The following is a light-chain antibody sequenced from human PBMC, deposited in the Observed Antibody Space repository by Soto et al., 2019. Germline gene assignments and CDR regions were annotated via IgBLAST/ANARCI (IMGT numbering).Light chain of an antibody. CDR1: SGHSSYA. J-gene: IGLJ3*02. CDR2: LNSDGSH. Sequence: QPVLTQSPSASASLGASVKLTCTLSSGHSSYAIAWHQQQPEKGPRYLMKLNSDGSHRKGDGIPDRFSGSSSGAERYLTIPSLQSEDEADYYCQTWGTGIWVFGGGTKVTVL. V-gene: IGLV4-69*01. CDR3: QTWGTGIWV.